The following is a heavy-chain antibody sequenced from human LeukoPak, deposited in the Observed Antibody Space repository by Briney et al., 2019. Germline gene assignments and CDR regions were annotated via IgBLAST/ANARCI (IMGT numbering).Heavy chain of an antibody. Sequence: SEKVSCKTSGGTFSIYAINWVRQAPGQGLEWLGGITPVLGTSNYAQRFQGRVTIIADESTSTAYMELSSLRSEDTAVYYCARGLVTKFVTWGQGTMVTVSS. CDR3: ARGLVTKFVT. CDR2: ITPVLGTS. J-gene: IGHJ3*02. D-gene: IGHD3-9*01. CDR1: GGTFSIYA. V-gene: IGHV1-69*01.